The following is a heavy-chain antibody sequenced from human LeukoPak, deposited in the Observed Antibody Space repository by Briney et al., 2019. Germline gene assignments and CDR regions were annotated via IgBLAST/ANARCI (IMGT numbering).Heavy chain of an antibody. Sequence: GASVKVSCKASGGTFSSYAISWVRQAPGQGLEWMGGIIPIFGTANYAQKFQGRVTITTDESTSTAYMELSSLRSEDTAVYYCARDLRSGYHSGWFDPWGQGTLVTVSS. CDR2: IIPIFGTA. CDR1: GGTFSSYA. V-gene: IGHV1-69*05. D-gene: IGHD3-3*01. J-gene: IGHJ5*02. CDR3: ARDLRSGYHSGWFDP.